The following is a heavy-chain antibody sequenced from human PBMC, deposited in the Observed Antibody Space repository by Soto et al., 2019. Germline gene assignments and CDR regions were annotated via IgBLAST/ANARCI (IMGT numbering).Heavy chain of an antibody. CDR3: ARGAATVTPGWFDP. CDR2: IYHSGST. J-gene: IGHJ5*02. D-gene: IGHD4-17*01. Sequence: PSETLSLTCAVSVYSISSGYYWGWIRQTPGKGLEWIASIYHSGSTYYNPSLKSRVTISVDTSKNQFSLKLTSVTAADTAVYYCARGAATVTPGWFDPWGQGIMVTVSS. CDR1: VYSISSGYY. V-gene: IGHV4-38-2*01.